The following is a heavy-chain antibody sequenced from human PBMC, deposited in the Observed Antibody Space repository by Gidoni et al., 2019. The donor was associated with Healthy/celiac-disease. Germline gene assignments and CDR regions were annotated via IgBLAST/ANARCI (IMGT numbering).Heavy chain of an antibody. CDR3: AKAWSIAARLSAFDI. Sequence: EVHLLESGGGLVQPGGSLRLSCAASGFPFSRDAMSWVRQAPGKGLEGVAAISGSGGSTYYADSVKGRFTISRDNSKNTLYLQMNSLRAEDTAVYYCAKAWSIAARLSAFDIWGQGTMVTVSS. D-gene: IGHD6-6*01. J-gene: IGHJ3*02. CDR2: ISGSGGST. V-gene: IGHV3-23*01. CDR1: GFPFSRDA.